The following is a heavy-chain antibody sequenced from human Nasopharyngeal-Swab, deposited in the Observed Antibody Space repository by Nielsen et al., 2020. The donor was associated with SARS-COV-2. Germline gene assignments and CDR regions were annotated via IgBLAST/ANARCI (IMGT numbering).Heavy chain of an antibody. CDR1: GFTFSNYA. V-gene: IGHV3-23*01. D-gene: IGHD1-26*01. CDR3: ARASRGATSPPYGMDV. CDR2: IRGSGDAT. J-gene: IGHJ6*02. Sequence: GESLKISCAASGFTFSNYAMSWVRQPPGKGLEWVSGIRGSGDATYYADSVKGRFTISRDNSKNTLYLQMNSLRVEDTAVYYCARASRGATSPPYGMDVWGQGTTVTVSS.